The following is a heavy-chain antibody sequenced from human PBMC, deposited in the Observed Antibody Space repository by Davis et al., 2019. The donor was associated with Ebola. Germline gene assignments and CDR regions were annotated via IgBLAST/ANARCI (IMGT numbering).Heavy chain of an antibody. CDR2: IYYSGST. CDR3: ARAKGYCSSTSCSRVGGYYYYYRDV. D-gene: IGHD2-2*01. Sequence: PSETLSLTCTVSGGSISSYYWSWIRQPPGKGLEWIGYIYYSGSTNYNPSLKSRVTISVDTSKNQFSLKLSSVTAADTAVYYCARAKGYCSSTSCSRVGGYYYYYRDVWGKGTTVTVSS. J-gene: IGHJ6*03. CDR1: GGSISSYY. V-gene: IGHV4-59*01.